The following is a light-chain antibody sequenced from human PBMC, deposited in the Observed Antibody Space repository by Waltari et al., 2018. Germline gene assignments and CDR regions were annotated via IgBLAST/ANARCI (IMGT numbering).Light chain of an antibody. J-gene: IGKJ2*01. CDR3: QQYYFTPYT. Sequence: DIQMTQSPSSQSASVGDRVTITCRASQYISDSLAWYQQKPGKAPKLLLSAASRLKSGVLPRFSGSASGTVYTLTISSLQPDDFATYYCQQYYFTPYTFGQGTKLEIK. CDR1: QYISDS. V-gene: IGKV1-NL1*01. CDR2: AAS.